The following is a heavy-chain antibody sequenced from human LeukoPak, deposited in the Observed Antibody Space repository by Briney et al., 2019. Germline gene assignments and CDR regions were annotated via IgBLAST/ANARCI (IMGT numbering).Heavy chain of an antibody. CDR2: ISGSGGSAGST. V-gene: IGHV3-23*01. Sequence: GGSLRLSCAASGFTFSSYAMSWVRQAPGKGLEWVSGISGSGGSAGSTYYADSVKGRFTISRDNSKDTLYLQMNSLRAEDTAVYYCAKAGGVRFDPWGQGTLVTVSS. J-gene: IGHJ5*02. CDR1: GFTFSSYA. D-gene: IGHD1-26*01. CDR3: AKAGGVRFDP.